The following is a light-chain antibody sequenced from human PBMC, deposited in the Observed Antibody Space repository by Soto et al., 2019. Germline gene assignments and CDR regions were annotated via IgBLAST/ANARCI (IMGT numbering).Light chain of an antibody. V-gene: IGLV1-40*01. Sequence: QSVLTQPPLVSGAPGQRVTISCTGSSSNIGAGYDVHWYQQLPGTAPKLLIYGNSNRPSGVPDRLSGSKSGTSASLAITGLQAEDEADYYCQSYDSSLSAVVFGGGTKLTVL. CDR2: GNS. CDR3: QSYDSSLSAVV. CDR1: SSNIGAGYD. J-gene: IGLJ2*01.